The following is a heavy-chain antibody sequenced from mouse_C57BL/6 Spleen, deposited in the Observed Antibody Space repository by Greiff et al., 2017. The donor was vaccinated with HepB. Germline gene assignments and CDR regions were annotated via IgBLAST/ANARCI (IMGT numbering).Heavy chain of an antibody. J-gene: IGHJ2*01. CDR2: INPNNGGT. D-gene: IGHD2-4*01. V-gene: IGHV1-22*01. CDR1: GYTFTDYN. Sequence: EVKLVESGPELVKPGASVKMSCKASGYTFTDYNMHWVKQSHGKSLEWIGYINPNNGGTSYNQKFKGKATLTVNKSSSTAYMELRSLTSEDSAVYYCARLGGLRRGFDYWGQGTTLTVSS. CDR3: ARLGGLRRGFDY.